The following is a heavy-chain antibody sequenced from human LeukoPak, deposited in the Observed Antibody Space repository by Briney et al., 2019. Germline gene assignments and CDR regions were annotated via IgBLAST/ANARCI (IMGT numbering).Heavy chain of an antibody. CDR3: ARDAEAYCGGDCYPYY. J-gene: IGHJ4*02. CDR2: INPNSGGT. V-gene: IGHV1-2*02. Sequence: GASVKVSCKASGYTFTDYFLHWVRQAPGQGLEWMGWINPNSGGTNYAQKFQGRVTMTRDTSISTAYMDLSRLRSDDTAVYFCARDAEAYCGGDCYPYYWGQGTLVTVSS. CDR1: GYTFTDYF. D-gene: IGHD2-21*02.